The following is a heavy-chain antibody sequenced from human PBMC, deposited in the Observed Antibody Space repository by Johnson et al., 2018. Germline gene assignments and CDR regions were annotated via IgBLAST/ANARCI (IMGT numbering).Heavy chain of an antibody. CDR3: ARGKDGYDVYYYYYIDV. V-gene: IGHV3-53*01. J-gene: IGHJ6*03. Sequence: VQLVESGGGLIQPGGSLRLSCAASEFSVSDYYMTWVLQAPGKGLEWVSILYTGGITYYADSVKGRFTISRDDSKNTLYLQMDSLGTEDSASYYCARGKDGYDVYYYYYIDVWGKGTTVTVSS. CDR2: LYTGGIT. D-gene: IGHD5-24*01. CDR1: EFSVSDYY.